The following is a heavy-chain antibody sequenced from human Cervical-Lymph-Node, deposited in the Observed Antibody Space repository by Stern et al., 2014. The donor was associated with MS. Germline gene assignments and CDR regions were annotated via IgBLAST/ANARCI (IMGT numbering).Heavy chain of an antibody. Sequence: QLQLQESGPGLVKPSQTLSLTCTVSGGSISSGGYYWSWIRQHPGKGLEWIGYIYYSGSTYYNPSLKSRVSISEDTSQNPFSLNLSSVIAADTAVYYCARVIADGSSWYWWYFDLWGRGTLVTVSS. V-gene: IGHV4-31*03. CDR1: GGSISSGGYY. CDR3: ARVIADGSSWYWWYFDL. D-gene: IGHD6-13*01. CDR2: IYYSGST. J-gene: IGHJ2*01.